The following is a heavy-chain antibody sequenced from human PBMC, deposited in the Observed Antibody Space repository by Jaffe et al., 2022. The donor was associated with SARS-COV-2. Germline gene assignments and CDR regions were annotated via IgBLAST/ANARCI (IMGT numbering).Heavy chain of an antibody. D-gene: IGHD3-9*01. V-gene: IGHV2-5*02. CDR1: GFSLSTSGVG. Sequence: QITLKESGPTLVKPTQTLTLTCTFSGFSLSTSGVGVGWIRQPPGKALEWLALIYWDDDKRYSPSLKSRLTITKDTSKNQVVLTMTNMDPVDTATYYCAHRLVGRYFDWLLPPFDYWGQGTLVTVSS. CDR3: AHRLVGRYFDWLLPPFDY. CDR2: IYWDDDK. J-gene: IGHJ4*02.